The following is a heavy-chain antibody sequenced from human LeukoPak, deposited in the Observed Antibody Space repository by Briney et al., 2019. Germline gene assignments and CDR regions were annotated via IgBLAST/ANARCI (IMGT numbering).Heavy chain of an antibody. CDR1: GFAFSTHG. V-gene: IGHV3-30*02. D-gene: IGHD5-12*01. J-gene: IGHJ6*03. Sequence: GGSLRLSCAASGFAFSTHGMHWVRQAPGKGLEWVEFIRYDGNDQDYADSVKGRFTISRDNSKNTLYLQMINLRPEDAAVYYCAKKRYSGSDFRWSYYYYMDVWGQGTTVTVSS. CDR3: AKKRYSGSDFRWSYYYYMDV. CDR2: IRYDGNDQ.